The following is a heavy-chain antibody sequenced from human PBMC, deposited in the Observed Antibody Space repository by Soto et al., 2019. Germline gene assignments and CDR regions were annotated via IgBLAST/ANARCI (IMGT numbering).Heavy chain of an antibody. V-gene: IGHV3-48*03. Sequence: GTLRLSCVAAGLVFKNYEMNWVRQAPGKGLEWISYISNSGNTIYVADSMRGRFTISRDNAKNSLFLQMNSLRADDTAVYYCARDIDNRDYYNGLDVCGQRTSVSLS. CDR1: GLVFKNYE. J-gene: IGHJ6*02. D-gene: IGHD1-20*01. CDR2: ISNSGNTI. CDR3: ARDIDNRDYYNGLDV.